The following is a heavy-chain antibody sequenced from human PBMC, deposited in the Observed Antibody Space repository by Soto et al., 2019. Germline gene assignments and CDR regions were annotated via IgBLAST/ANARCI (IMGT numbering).Heavy chain of an antibody. CDR1: GYSFTSYW. D-gene: IGHD2-2*02. CDR2: IYPGDSDT. Sequence: SGESLKISCKGSGYSFTSYWIGWVRQMPGKGLEWMGIIYPGDSDTRYSPSFQGQVTISADKSISTAYLQWSSLKASDTAMYYCARTGTPYCSSPSCYKRWDYYYGMDVWGQGTTVTVSS. CDR3: ARTGTPYCSSPSCYKRWDYYYGMDV. V-gene: IGHV5-51*01. J-gene: IGHJ6*02.